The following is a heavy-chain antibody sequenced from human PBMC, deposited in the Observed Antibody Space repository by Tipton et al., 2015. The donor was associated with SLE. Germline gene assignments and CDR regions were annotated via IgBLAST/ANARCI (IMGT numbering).Heavy chain of an antibody. Sequence: TLSLTCTASGGSISSSSYYWGWIRQPPGKGLEWIGSIYYSGSTNYNPSLKSRVTISVDTSKNQFSLKLSSVTAADTAVYYCARARGAAGKDLDYWGQGTLVTVSS. CDR1: GGSISSSSYY. V-gene: IGHV4-39*07. CDR3: ARARGAAGKDLDY. D-gene: IGHD6-13*01. CDR2: IYYSGST. J-gene: IGHJ4*02.